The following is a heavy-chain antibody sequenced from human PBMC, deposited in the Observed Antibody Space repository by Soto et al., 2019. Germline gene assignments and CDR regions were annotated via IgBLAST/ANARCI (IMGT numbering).Heavy chain of an antibody. V-gene: IGHV3-48*02. Sequence: GGSLRLSCAASGFTFSSYSMNWVRQAPGKGLERVSYISSSSSTIYYADSVKGRFTISRDNAKNSLYLQMNSLRDEDTAVYYCGRLCGGDCYRAFDIWGQGTMVTVSS. D-gene: IGHD2-21*02. CDR2: ISSSSSTI. CDR3: GRLCGGDCYRAFDI. CDR1: GFTFSSYS. J-gene: IGHJ3*02.